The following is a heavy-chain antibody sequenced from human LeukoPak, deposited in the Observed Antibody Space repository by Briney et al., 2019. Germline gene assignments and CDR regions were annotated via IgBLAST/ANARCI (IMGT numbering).Heavy chain of an antibody. CDR3: ARAPHAPYFDWLSHYYMDV. CDR1: GYTFTSHA. V-gene: IGHV1-18*01. J-gene: IGHJ6*03. D-gene: IGHD3-9*01. Sequence: ASVKVSCKASGYTFTSHAFCWVRQAPGQGLEWMGWVTPFNDNTSYAQKFQGRVTMTTDTSTSTAYMELKSLRSDDTAVYYCARAPHAPYFDWLSHYYMDVWGTGTTVIISS. CDR2: VTPFNDNT.